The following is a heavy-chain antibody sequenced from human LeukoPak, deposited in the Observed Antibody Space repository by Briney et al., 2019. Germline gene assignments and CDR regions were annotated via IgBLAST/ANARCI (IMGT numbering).Heavy chain of an antibody. CDR2: IYSGGST. V-gene: IGHV3-66*01. D-gene: IGHD2-2*02. CDR3: AREDHCVTTTCYNYFDY. J-gene: IGHJ4*02. CDR1: GFTVSSNY. Sequence: GGSLRLSCAASGFTVSSNYMSWVRQAPGKGLEWVSVIYSGGSTYYADSVKGRFTISRDNAKNSVYLQMNTLRAEDTAVYYCAREDHCVTTTCYNYFDYWGQGTLVTVSS.